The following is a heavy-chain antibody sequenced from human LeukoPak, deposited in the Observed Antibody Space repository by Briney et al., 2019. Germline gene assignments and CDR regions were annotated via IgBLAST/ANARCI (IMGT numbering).Heavy chain of an antibody. D-gene: IGHD6-19*01. CDR3: TTDRAVAGTGFDC. CDR2: IKSKTDGGTT. J-gene: IGHJ4*02. Sequence: AGGSLRLSCAASGFSFSNAWMSWVRLAPGKGLEWVGRIKSKTDGGTTDYAAPVKGRFTISRDDSKDTLHLQMNSLKTEDTAVCYCTTDRAVAGTGFDCWGQGTLVTVSS. CDR1: GFSFSNAW. V-gene: IGHV3-15*01.